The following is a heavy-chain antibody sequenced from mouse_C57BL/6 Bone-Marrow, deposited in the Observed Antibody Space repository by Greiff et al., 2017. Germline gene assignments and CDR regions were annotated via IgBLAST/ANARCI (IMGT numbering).Heavy chain of an antibody. J-gene: IGHJ1*03. V-gene: IGHV1-81*01. CDR3: ARWIYYYCSSPHWYFDV. Sequence: QVQLQQSGAELARPGASVKLSCKASGYTFTSYGISWVKQRTGQGLEWIGEIYPRSGNTYYNEKFKGKATLTADTSSSTAYMELRSLTAEDSAVYFCARWIYYYCSSPHWYFDVWGTGTTVTVSS. D-gene: IGHD1-1*01. CDR2: IYPRSGNT. CDR1: GYTFTSYG.